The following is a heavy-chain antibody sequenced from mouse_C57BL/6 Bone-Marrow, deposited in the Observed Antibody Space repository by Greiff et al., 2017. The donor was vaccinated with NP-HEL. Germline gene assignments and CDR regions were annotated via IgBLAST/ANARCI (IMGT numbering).Heavy chain of an antibody. D-gene: IGHD2-4*01. J-gene: IGHJ3*01. CDR1: GYTFTDYY. V-gene: IGHV1-75*01. CDR2: IFPGSGST. Sequence: VQLQQSGPELVKPGASVKISCKASGYTFTDYYINWVKQRPGQGLEWIGWIFPGSGSTYYNEKFKSKATLTVDTSSSTAYMQLSSLTSEDSAVYYCAIYYDYEAWFAYWGQGTLVTVSA. CDR3: AIYYDYEAWFAY.